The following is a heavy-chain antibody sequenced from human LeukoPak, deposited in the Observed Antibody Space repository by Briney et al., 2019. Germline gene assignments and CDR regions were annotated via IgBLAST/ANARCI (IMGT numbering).Heavy chain of an antibody. CDR3: ARAGHCTNGICYTADFDY. CDR1: GFTFSTYA. J-gene: IGHJ4*02. CDR2: ITDSGGNT. V-gene: IGHV3-23*01. D-gene: IGHD2-8*01. Sequence: GSLRLSCAASGFTFSTYAMSWVRQAPGKGLEWVSAITDSGGNTYYAAPVKGRFTISRDNSKNTLYLHMNSLRAEDTAVYYCARAGHCTNGICYTADFDYWGQGTLVTVSS.